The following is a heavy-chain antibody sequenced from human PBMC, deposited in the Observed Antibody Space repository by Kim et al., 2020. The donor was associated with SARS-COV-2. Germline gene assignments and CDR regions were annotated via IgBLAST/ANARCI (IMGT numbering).Heavy chain of an antibody. CDR3: ARDPRGQGIASSLYYYYYGMDV. CDR2: INPSGGST. V-gene: IGHV1-46*01. CDR1: GYTFTSYY. J-gene: IGHJ6*02. D-gene: IGHD6-13*01. Sequence: ASVKVSCKASGYTFTSYYMHWVRQAPGQGLEWMGIINPSGGSTSYAQKFQGRVTMTRDTSTSTVYMELSSLRSEDTAVYYCARDPRGQGIASSLYYYYYGMDVWGQGTTVTVSS.